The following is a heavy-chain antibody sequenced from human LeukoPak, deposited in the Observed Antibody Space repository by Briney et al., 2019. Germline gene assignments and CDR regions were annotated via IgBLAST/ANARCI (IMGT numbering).Heavy chain of an antibody. CDR1: GFTFSSNW. CDR2: ISSSGSTI. V-gene: IGHV3-11*01. J-gene: IGHJ6*03. CDR3: AREPLWSGYSYYYYYMDV. Sequence: GGSLRLSCAASGFTFSSNWMSWIRQAPGKGLEWVSYISSSGSTIYYADCVKGRFTISRDNAKNSLYLQMNSLRAEDTAVYYCAREPLWSGYSYYYYYMDVWGKGTTVTVSS. D-gene: IGHD3-3*01.